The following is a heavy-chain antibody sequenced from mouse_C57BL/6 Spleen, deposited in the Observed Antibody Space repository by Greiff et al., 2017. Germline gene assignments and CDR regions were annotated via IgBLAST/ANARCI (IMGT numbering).Heavy chain of an antibody. Sequence: QVQLKQSGAELVKPGASVKMSCKASGYTFTSYWITWVKQRPGQGLEWIGDIYPGSGSTNYNEKFKSKATLTVDTSSSTAYMQLSSLTSEDSAVYYCARERYYATGYWGQGTSVTVSS. V-gene: IGHV1-55*01. CDR2: IYPGSGST. CDR1: GYTFTSYW. CDR3: ARERYYATGY. J-gene: IGHJ4*01.